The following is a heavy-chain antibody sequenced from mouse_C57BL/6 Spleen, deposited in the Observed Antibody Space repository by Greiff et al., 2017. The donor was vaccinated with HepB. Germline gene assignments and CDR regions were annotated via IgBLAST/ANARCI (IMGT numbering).Heavy chain of an antibody. CDR2: IDPETGGT. Sequence: VKLMESGAELVRPGASVTLSCKASGYTFTDYEMHWVKQTPVHGLEWIGAIDPETGGTAYNQKFKGKAILTADKSSSTAYMELRSLTSEDSAVYYCTRVYYYGSSNYWGQGTTLTVSS. D-gene: IGHD1-1*01. J-gene: IGHJ2*01. CDR3: TRVYYYGSSNY. CDR1: GYTFTDYE. V-gene: IGHV1-15*01.